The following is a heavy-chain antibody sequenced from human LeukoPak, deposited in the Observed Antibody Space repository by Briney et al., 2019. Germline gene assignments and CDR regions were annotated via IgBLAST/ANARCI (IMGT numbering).Heavy chain of an antibody. J-gene: IGHJ2*01. V-gene: IGHV3-48*01. CDR1: GFTFSSYS. Sequence: AGGSLRLSCAASGFTFSSYSMNWVRQAPGKGLEWVSYISSSSSTIYYADSVKGRFTISRDNAKNSLYLQMNSLRAEDTAVYYCARVPYYYGSSGPNWYFDLWGRGTLVTVSS. CDR3: ARVPYYYGSSGPNWYFDL. D-gene: IGHD3-22*01. CDR2: ISSSSSTI.